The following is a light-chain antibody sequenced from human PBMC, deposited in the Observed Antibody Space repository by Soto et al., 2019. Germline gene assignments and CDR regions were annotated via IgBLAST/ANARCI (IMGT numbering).Light chain of an antibody. CDR3: QQHTISMYT. CDR1: QSVARD. V-gene: IGKV3-20*01. CDR2: RAS. J-gene: IGKJ2*01. Sequence: EIVLTQSPGTLSLSPGETATLSCRASQSVARDLTWYQQKPGQAPRLLISRASTGATGIPGRFSGSGSGTDFTLTINRLEPEDSAVYYCQQHTISMYTFGQGTKLEIK.